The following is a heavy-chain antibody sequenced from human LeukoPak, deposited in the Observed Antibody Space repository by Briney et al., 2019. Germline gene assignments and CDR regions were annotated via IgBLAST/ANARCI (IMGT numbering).Heavy chain of an antibody. CDR2: ISGYNGDT. CDR1: GYTFTNYV. V-gene: IGHV1-18*01. D-gene: IGHD1-7*01. CDR3: ARSWNSACDY. Sequence: GASVKVSCKASGYTFTNYVIGWVRQAPGQGLEWMGWISGYNGDTKYAQKLQGRVTMTTDTSTSTAYMELRSLRSDDTAVYYCARSWNSACDYWGQGTLVTVSS. J-gene: IGHJ4*02.